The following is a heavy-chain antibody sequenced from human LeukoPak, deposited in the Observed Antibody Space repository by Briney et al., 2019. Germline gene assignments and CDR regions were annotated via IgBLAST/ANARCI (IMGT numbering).Heavy chain of an antibody. V-gene: IGHV3-7*04. CDR3: ARGSGYYSYDAFDI. Sequence: SGGSLRLSCAASAFTFSSFCMRWVRHAPGKGLEWGVNLKQDGSEKHYVHSVQGRFTISRDNANKSVYLQMDSLRAEDTAVYYCARGSGYYSYDAFDIWGQGTMVTVSP. CDR2: LKQDGSEK. CDR1: AFTFSSFC. D-gene: IGHD3-22*01. J-gene: IGHJ3*02.